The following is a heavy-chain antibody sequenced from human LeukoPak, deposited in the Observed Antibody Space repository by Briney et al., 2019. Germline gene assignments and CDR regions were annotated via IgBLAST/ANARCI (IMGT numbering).Heavy chain of an antibody. Sequence: ASVKVSCKASGYTFTSYGISWVRQAPGQGLEWMGWISAYNGNTNYAQKLQGRVTMTTDTSTSTAYMELRSLRSDDTAVYYCAIVLAAAGTFDYWGQGTLVTISS. D-gene: IGHD6-13*01. J-gene: IGHJ4*02. CDR3: AIVLAAAGTFDY. CDR2: ISAYNGNT. V-gene: IGHV1-18*01. CDR1: GYTFTSYG.